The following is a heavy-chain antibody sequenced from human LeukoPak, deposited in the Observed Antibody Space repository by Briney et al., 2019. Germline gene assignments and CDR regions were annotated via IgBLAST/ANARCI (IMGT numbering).Heavy chain of an antibody. Sequence: GGSLRLSCAASGFTFSSRWVAWLREAPGKGLEYVAYINQDGSEIYYVDSVKGRFTVSRDNAKNSLYLQMNSQSAEDRAVYFCARWRTTNWSEFDYWGQGTLVTVSS. D-gene: IGHD1-1*01. CDR1: GFTFSSRW. CDR3: ARWRTTNWSEFDY. V-gene: IGHV3-7*05. J-gene: IGHJ4*02. CDR2: INQDGSEI.